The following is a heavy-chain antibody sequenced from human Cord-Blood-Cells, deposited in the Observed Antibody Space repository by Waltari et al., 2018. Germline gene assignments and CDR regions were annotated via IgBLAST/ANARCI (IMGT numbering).Heavy chain of an antibody. J-gene: IGHJ3*02. D-gene: IGHD1-7*01. CDR1: GFTVSSNY. V-gene: IGHV3-66*01. CDR3: ARSVTGTTDI. CDR2: IYSGGST. Sequence: EVQLVESGGGLVQPGGSLRLSCPASGFTVSSNYLSWVRQAPGKGLEWVSVIYSGGSTYYADSVKGRFTISRDNSKNTLYLQINSLRAEDTAVYYCARSVTGTTDIWGQGTMVTVSS.